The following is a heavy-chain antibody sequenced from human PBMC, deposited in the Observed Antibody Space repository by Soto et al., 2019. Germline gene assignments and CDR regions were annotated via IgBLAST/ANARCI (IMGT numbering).Heavy chain of an antibody. CDR1: GGSFSGYQ. D-gene: IGHD3-10*01. Sequence: QVQLQQWGAGLLKPSETLSLTCAVYGGSFSGYQWTWIRQTPERGLEWIGEINDSGNINYNPSLKSRGTILADTAKTKISLRLSSVTAAETAVYYCARGVILWFVELSRRGCYYYCMDVWGKGTTVTVSS. V-gene: IGHV4-34*02. CDR3: ARGVILWFVELSRRGCYYYCMDV. J-gene: IGHJ6*03. CDR2: INDSGNI.